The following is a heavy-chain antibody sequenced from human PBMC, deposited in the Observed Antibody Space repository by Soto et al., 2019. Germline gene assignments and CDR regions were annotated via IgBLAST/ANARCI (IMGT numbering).Heavy chain of an antibody. V-gene: IGHV3-30*03. CDR2: ISYDGSNK. J-gene: IGHJ4*02. CDR1: GFTFSSYG. Sequence: QVQLVESGGGVVQPGRSLRLSCAASGFTFSSYGMHWVRQAPGKGLEWVAVISYDGSNKYYADSVKGRFTISRDNSKNTLYLQMNSLRAEDTAVYYCATYYGEPDYWGQGTLVTVSS. CDR3: ATYYGEPDY. D-gene: IGHD4-17*01.